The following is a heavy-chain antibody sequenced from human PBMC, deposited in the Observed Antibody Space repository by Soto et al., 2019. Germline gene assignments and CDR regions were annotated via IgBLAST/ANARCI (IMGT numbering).Heavy chain of an antibody. D-gene: IGHD2-8*01. CDR3: AREWWGDVA. V-gene: IGHV3-15*02. CDR2: IKTKNDGETT. CDR1: GITINTAW. Sequence: EGQLVESGGALVKPGESLRLSCEVSGITINTAWMSWVRQAPGKGLEWVGRIKTKNDGETTEFAAAVAGRCSISRDDSRNTIYRQMTNLRTEDTAVYYWAREWWGDVAWGQGSLVTVSS. J-gene: IGHJ4*02.